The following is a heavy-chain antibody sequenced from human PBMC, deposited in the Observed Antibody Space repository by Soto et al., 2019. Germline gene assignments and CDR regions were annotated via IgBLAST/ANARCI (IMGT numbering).Heavy chain of an antibody. V-gene: IGHV3-49*04. J-gene: IGHJ4*02. CDR1: GFTFGDYA. CDR3: PRVSFLANYYDSSGHYDGVDY. CDR2: IRSKAYGGTT. D-gene: IGHD3-22*01. Sequence: PGGSLRLSCTASGFTFGDYAMSWVRQAPGQELERVGFIRSKAYGGTTEYAASVKGRFTISRDDSKSIAYLQMNSLKTEDTAVYYCPRVSFLANYYDSSGHYDGVDYWGQGILVTVS.